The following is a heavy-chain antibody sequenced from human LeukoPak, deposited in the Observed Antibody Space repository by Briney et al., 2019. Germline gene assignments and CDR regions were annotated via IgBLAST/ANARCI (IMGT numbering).Heavy chain of an antibody. CDR1: GFTFSSYA. CDR2: ISSSGGTT. V-gene: IGHV3-23*01. D-gene: IGHD3-22*01. J-gene: IGHJ2*01. Sequence: GGSLRLSCAASGFTFSSYAMTWVRQAPGKGLEWVSGISSSGGTTYHADSVKGRFTISRDNSKNTLYLQMNCLRAEDTAVYYCVRKASYYDSSEDGYFDLWGRGTLVTVSS. CDR3: VRKASYYDSSEDGYFDL.